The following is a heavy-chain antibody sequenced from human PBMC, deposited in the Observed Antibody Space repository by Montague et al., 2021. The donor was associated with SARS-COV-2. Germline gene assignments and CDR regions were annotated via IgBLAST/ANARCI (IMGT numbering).Heavy chain of an antibody. J-gene: IGHJ4*02. CDR2: VYYSGYT. V-gene: IGHV4-39*01. CDR1: GDSVSSSDHD. CDR3: ARRRLRKDYGDF. Sequence: SETLSLTCTVSGDSVSSSDHDWGWIRQPPGKGLEWLGIVYYSGYTYYNPSVKRRVTISIDASKNQFSLKLNSLTATDTAIYHCARRRLRKDYGDFWGQGTLLTVSS. D-gene: IGHD4-17*01.